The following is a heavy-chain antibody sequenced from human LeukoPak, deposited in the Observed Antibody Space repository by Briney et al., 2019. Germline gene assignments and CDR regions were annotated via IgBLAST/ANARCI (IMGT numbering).Heavy chain of an antibody. D-gene: IGHD3-10*01. Sequence: PSETLSLTCAVYGGSFSGYYWSWIRQPPGKGLEWIGEINHSGSTNYNPPLKSRVTISVDTSKNQFSLKLSSVTAADTAVYYCARGRVYYGSGSYYPLDYWGQGTLVTVSS. J-gene: IGHJ4*02. CDR2: INHSGST. CDR3: ARGRVYYGSGSYYPLDY. V-gene: IGHV4-34*01. CDR1: GGSFSGYY.